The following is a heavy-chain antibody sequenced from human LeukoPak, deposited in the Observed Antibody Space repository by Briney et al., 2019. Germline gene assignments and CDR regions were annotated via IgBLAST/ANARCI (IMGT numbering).Heavy chain of an antibody. V-gene: IGHV4-38-2*02. D-gene: IGHD1-26*01. CDR2: LYHSGST. CDR1: GYSISSGYY. Sequence: SETLSLTCSVSGYSISSGYYWGWIRQPPGKGLEWIGSLYHSGSTYYNPSLESRVTISVDTSKNQFSLKLRFVTAADTAVFYCASISESYALDYWGQGILVTVAS. J-gene: IGHJ4*02. CDR3: ASISESYALDY.